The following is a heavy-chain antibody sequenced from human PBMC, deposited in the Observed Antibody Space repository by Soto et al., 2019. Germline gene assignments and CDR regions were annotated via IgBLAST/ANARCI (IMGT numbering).Heavy chain of an antibody. D-gene: IGHD6-19*01. CDR2: IYYSGST. CDR3: ARDRHSSGWYYHYMDV. J-gene: IGHJ6*03. Sequence: SETLSLTCTVSGGSIRSYYWSWIRQPPGKGLEWIGYIYYSGSTNYNPSLKSRVTISVDTSKNQFSLKLTSVTAADTAVYYCARDRHSSGWYYHYMDVRGKGTTVTVSS. V-gene: IGHV4-59*01. CDR1: GGSIRSYY.